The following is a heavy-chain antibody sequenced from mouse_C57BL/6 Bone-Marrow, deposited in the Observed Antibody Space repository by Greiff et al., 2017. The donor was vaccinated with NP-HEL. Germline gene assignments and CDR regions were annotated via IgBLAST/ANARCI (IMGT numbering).Heavy chain of an antibody. CDR2: IYPGDGDT. Sequence: QVQLQQSGAELVKPGASVKISCKASGYAFSSYWMNWVKQRPGKGLEWIGQIYPGDGDTNYNGKFKGKATLTADKSSSTAYMQLSSLTSDDSAVYFCARGGGITVADYYAMDYWGQGTSVTVSS. CDR3: ARGGGITVADYYAMDY. CDR1: GYAFSSYW. J-gene: IGHJ4*01. D-gene: IGHD1-1*01. V-gene: IGHV1-80*01.